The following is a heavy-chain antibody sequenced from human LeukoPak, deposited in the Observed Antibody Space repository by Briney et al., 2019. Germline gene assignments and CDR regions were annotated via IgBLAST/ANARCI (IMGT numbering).Heavy chain of an antibody. V-gene: IGHV4-59*02. CDR1: GGSVSSSH. D-gene: IGHD2/OR15-2a*01. CDR2: LSYTGKT. CDR3: SRGYFEPFDY. J-gene: IGHJ4*02. Sequence: SETLSLTCNVSGGSVSSSHWNWIRQLPGKGLEWIGCLSYTGKTDYNPSLTSRVTMSFGTSNNQFSLKLKSVTAADTAIYYCSRGYFEPFDYWGQGTLVTVSP.